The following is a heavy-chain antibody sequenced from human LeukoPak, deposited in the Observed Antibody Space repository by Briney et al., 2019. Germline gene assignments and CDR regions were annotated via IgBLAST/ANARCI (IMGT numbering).Heavy chain of an antibody. CDR3: AKGLRGTYYYFDY. Sequence: GGSLRLSCAASGFTFSSYDMSWVRQAPGKGLEWVSVISGSGGSTYYADSVKGRFTISRDSSKNTLYVQMNSLRAEDTAVYYCAKGLRGTYYYFDYWGQGPLVTVSS. D-gene: IGHD1-26*01. CDR1: GFTFSSYD. J-gene: IGHJ4*02. V-gene: IGHV3-23*01. CDR2: ISGSGGST.